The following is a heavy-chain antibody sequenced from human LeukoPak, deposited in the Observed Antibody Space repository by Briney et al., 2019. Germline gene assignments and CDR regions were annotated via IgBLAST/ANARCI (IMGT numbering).Heavy chain of an antibody. V-gene: IGHV3-74*01. CDR2: ISTDGSIS. CDR3: ARDHSRVFGAVMSWWFDP. Sequence: PGGSLRLSCAASGFTFTSHWMHWVRQVPGKGLFWVSVISTDGSISGYADSVKGRFTISRDNAKNTVYLQMNSLRAEDMAVYYCARDHSRVFGAVMSWWFDPWGQGNLVTVSS. J-gene: IGHJ5*02. D-gene: IGHD3-3*01. CDR1: GFTFTSHW.